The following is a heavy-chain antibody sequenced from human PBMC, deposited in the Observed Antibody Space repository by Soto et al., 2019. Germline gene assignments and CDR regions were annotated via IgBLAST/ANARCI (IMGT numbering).Heavy chain of an antibody. V-gene: IGHV2-5*01. D-gene: IGHD3-16*02. CDR1: GFSLSTSGVG. CDR3: ARYRVSGYHYYGLDV. J-gene: IGHJ6*02. CDR2: IYWNDDK. Sequence: PTLVNPTQTLTLTCTFSGFSLSTSGVGVGWIRQPPEKAPEWLALIYWNDDKRYSPSLKSRLTITKDTSKNQVVLTMTNMDPVETATYYCARYRVSGYHYYGLDVWGQGTTVTVSS.